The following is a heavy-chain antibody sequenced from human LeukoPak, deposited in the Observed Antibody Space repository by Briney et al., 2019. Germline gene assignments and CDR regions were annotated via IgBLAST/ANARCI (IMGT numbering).Heavy chain of an antibody. V-gene: IGHV1-3*02. CDR2: SNAGNGNT. J-gene: IGHJ4*02. Sequence: ASVKVSCKASGYTFTSYAMHWVRQAPGQRLEWMGWSNAGNGNTKYSQEFQGRVTITRDTSASTAYMELRSLRSDDTAVYYCARDSVDGSGTYYNDSPDYWGQGTLVTVSS. CDR3: ARDSVDGSGTYYNDSPDY. D-gene: IGHD3-10*01. CDR1: GYTFTSYA.